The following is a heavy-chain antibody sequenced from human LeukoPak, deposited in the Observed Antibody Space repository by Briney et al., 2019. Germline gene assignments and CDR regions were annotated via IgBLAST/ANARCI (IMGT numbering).Heavy chain of an antibody. CDR2: IYSGGST. V-gene: IGHV3-53*01. Sequence: PGGSLSLSCAASGFPVNSNYMSWVRQAPGKGLEGVSVIYSGGSTYYADSVKGRFTISRDNSKNKLYLQMNSLRAEDTAVYYCARELRGGLTGYVSYYYYGMDVWGQGTTVTVSS. J-gene: IGHJ6*02. CDR3: ARELRGGLTGYVSYYYYGMDV. D-gene: IGHD3-9*01. CDR1: GFPVNSNY.